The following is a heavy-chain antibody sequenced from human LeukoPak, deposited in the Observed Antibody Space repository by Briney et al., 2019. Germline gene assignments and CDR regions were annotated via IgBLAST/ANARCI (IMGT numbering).Heavy chain of an antibody. CDR1: GFTFWSYG. V-gene: IGHV3-23*01. J-gene: IGHJ4*02. CDR2: ISGSGGST. Sequence: PGGSLRLSCAASGFTFWSYGMHWVRQAPGKGLEWVSAISGSGGSTYYADSVKGRFTISRDNSKNTLYLQMNSLRAEDTAVYYCAKDGLVRYDFWSGYYPGFDYWGQGTLVTVSS. D-gene: IGHD3-3*01. CDR3: AKDGLVRYDFWSGYYPGFDY.